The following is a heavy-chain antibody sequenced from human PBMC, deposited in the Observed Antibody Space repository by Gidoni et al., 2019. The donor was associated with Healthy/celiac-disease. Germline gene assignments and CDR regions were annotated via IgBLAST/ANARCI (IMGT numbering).Heavy chain of an antibody. Sequence: QLQLQESGPGLVKPSETLSLTCTVSGGSISSSSYYWGWIRQPPGKGLEWIGSIYYSGSTYYNPSLKSRVTISVDTSKNQFSLKLSSVTAADTAVYYCARHGASSGWFGPMFDYWGQGTLVTVSS. V-gene: IGHV4-39*01. D-gene: IGHD6-19*01. CDR1: GGSISSSSYY. J-gene: IGHJ4*02. CDR2: IYYSGST. CDR3: ARHGASSGWFGPMFDY.